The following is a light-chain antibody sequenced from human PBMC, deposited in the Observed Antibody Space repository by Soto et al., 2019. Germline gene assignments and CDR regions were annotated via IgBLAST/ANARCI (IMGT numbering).Light chain of an antibody. CDR3: QQYNNWPPEVT. J-gene: IGKJ5*01. Sequence: EVVLTQSPPTLSLSPGERATLSCRASQSVSSYLAWYQQKPGQAPRLLIYDASNRATGIPARFSGSGSGTEFTLTISSLQSEDFAVYYCQQYNNWPPEVTFGQGTRLEIK. V-gene: IGKV3-11*01. CDR2: DAS. CDR1: QSVSSY.